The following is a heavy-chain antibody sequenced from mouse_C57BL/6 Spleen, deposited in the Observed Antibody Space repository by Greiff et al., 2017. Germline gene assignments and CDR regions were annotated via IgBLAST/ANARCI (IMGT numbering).Heavy chain of an antibody. CDR3: ARWGTTVVAPYYFDY. CDR2: IDPEDGET. D-gene: IGHD1-1*01. CDR1: GFNIKDYY. V-gene: IGHV14-2*01. Sequence: VTLKVSGAELVKPGASVKLSCTASGFNIKDYYMHWVKQRTEQGLEWIGRIDPEDGETKYAPKFQGKATITADTSSNTAYLQLSSLTSEDTAVYYCARWGTTVVAPYYFDYWGQGTTLTVSS. J-gene: IGHJ2*01.